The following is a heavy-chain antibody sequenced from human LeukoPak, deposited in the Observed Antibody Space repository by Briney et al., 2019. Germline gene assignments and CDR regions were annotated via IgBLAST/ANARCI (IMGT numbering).Heavy chain of an antibody. J-gene: IGHJ6*03. V-gene: IGHV3-30*02. D-gene: IGHD6-6*01. Sequence: AGGSLRLSCAASGFTFSSYGMHWVRQAPGKGLEWVALIRYDGSNKYYADSVKGRFTISRDNSKNTLYLQMNSLRAEDTAVYYCAKDRGRIAAPPPYYYYYMDVWGKGTTVTVSS. CDR3: AKDRGRIAAPPPYYYYYMDV. CDR1: GFTFSSYG. CDR2: IRYDGSNK.